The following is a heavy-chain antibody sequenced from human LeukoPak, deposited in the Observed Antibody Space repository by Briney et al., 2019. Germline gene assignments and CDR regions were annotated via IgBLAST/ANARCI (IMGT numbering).Heavy chain of an antibody. D-gene: IGHD1-26*01. Sequence: GGSLRLSCAASGFTFSSYAMSWVRQAPGKGLEWVSAISGSGGSTYYADSVKGRFTISRDNSKNTLYLQMNSLRAVGTAVYYCAKDVGATTGYWGQGTLVTVSS. J-gene: IGHJ4*02. CDR1: GFTFSSYA. CDR2: ISGSGGST. CDR3: AKDVGATTGY. V-gene: IGHV3-23*01.